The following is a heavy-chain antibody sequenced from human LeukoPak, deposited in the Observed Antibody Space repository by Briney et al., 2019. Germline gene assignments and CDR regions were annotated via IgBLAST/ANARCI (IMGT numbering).Heavy chain of an antibody. CDR2: IKSKTDGGTT. V-gene: IGHV3-15*07. CDR1: GFTFSNAW. CDR3: TTEIIVVVTAIPSDY. D-gene: IGHD2-21*02. J-gene: IGHJ4*02. Sequence: TGGSLRLSCAASGFTFSNAWMNWVRQAPGKGLEWVGRIKSKTDGGTTDYAAPVKGRFTISRDDSKNTLYLQMNSLKTEDTAVYYCTTEIIVVVTAIPSDYWGQGTLVTVSS.